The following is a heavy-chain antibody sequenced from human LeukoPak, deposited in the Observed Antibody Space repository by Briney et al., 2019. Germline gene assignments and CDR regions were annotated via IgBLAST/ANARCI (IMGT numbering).Heavy chain of an antibody. CDR1: GFTFSNYN. CDR2: INSRSTYI. Sequence: GGSLRLSCGASGFTFSNYNMNWVRQAPGEGLEWVSSINSRSTYIFYADSVMGRFTISRDNAKNSLFLQMNSLRAEDTAVYYCARDETNGFDSWGQGALVTVSS. D-gene: IGHD1-14*01. V-gene: IGHV3-21*01. CDR3: ARDETNGFDS. J-gene: IGHJ5*01.